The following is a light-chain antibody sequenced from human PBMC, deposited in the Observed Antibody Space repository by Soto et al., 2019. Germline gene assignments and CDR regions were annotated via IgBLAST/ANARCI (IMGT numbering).Light chain of an antibody. Sequence: QSVLTQPPSVSGAPGQRVTISCTGSSSNIGAGYDVHWYQQLPGTAPKLLIFDNSNRPSGVPDRISGSRSGTSASLAITGLQAEDEADYYCQSYDSSLSGSVVFGGGTKVTVL. J-gene: IGLJ2*01. V-gene: IGLV1-40*01. CDR3: QSYDSSLSGSVV. CDR2: DNS. CDR1: SSNIGAGYD.